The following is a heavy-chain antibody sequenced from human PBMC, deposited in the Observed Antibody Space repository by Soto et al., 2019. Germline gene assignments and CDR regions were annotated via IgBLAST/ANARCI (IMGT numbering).Heavy chain of an antibody. D-gene: IGHD2-2*01. CDR2: IIPILGIA. CDR3: VSAVPAAMLGY. J-gene: IGHJ4*02. CDR1: GGTFSSYT. Sequence: QVQLVQSGAEVKKPGSSVKVSCKASGGTFSSYTISWVRQAPGQGLEWMGRIIPILGIANYAQKFQGRVTITANKSTSTAYMELSSLRSEDTAVYYCVSAVPAAMLGYWGQGTLVTVSS. V-gene: IGHV1-69*02.